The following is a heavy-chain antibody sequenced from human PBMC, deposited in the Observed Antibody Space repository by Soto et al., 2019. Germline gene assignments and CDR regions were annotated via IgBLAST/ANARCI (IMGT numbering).Heavy chain of an antibody. CDR1: GGSISSGDHY. Sequence: SETLSLTCTVSGGSISSGDHYWSWIRQPPGKGLEWIGYIYYSGSTYYNPSLKSRVTISVDTSKNQFSLKLSSVTAADTAVYYCARASGVVTTFYYYGMDVWGQGTTVTVSS. CDR2: IYYSGST. J-gene: IGHJ6*02. CDR3: ARASGVVTTFYYYGMDV. D-gene: IGHD3-3*01. V-gene: IGHV4-30-4*01.